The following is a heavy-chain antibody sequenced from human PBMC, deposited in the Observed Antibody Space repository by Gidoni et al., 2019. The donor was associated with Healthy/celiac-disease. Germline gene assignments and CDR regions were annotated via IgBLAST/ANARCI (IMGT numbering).Heavy chain of an antibody. CDR1: GFSLSNARMG. J-gene: IGHJ3*02. V-gene: IGHV2-26*01. CDR2: IFSNDEK. D-gene: IGHD3-10*01. Sequence: QAPLKESGPVLVKPTATLPLPCTVSGFSLSNARMGVSWIRQPPGKALEWLAHIFSNDEKSYRTSLKSRLTISKDTSKSQVVLTMTNMDHVDTATYYCARIYGDAFDIWGQGTMVTVSS. CDR3: ARIYGDAFDI.